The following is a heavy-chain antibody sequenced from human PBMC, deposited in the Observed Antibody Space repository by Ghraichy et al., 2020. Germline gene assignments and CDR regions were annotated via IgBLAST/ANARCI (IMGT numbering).Heavy chain of an antibody. V-gene: IGHV3-33*01. CDR3: ARVSVAGYWYFDL. CDR2: IWYDGSNK. CDR1: GFTFSSYG. J-gene: IGHJ2*01. Sequence: GGSLRLSCAASGFTFSSYGMHWVRQAPGKGLEWVAVIWYDGSNKYYADSVKGRFTISRDNSKNTLYLQMNSLRAEDTAVYYCARVSVAGYWYFDLWGRGTLVTVS. D-gene: IGHD6-19*01.